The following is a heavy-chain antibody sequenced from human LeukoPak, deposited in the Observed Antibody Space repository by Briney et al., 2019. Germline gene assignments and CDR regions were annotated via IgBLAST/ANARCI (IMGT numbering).Heavy chain of an antibody. Sequence: GGSLRLSCAASGFSFSIYSLNWVRQAPGKGLEWVSVIYSGGSTYYADSVKGRFTISRDNSKNTLYLQMNSLRAEDTAVYYCARELELSYVDYWGQGTLVTVSS. CDR2: IYSGGST. V-gene: IGHV3-66*01. CDR3: ARELELSYVDY. CDR1: GFSFSIYS. D-gene: IGHD1-7*01. J-gene: IGHJ4*02.